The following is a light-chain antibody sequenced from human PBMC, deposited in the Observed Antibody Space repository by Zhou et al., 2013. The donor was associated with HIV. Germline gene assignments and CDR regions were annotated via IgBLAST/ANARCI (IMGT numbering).Light chain of an antibody. CDR1: QSITTN. CDR3: QQRTNWPPIT. V-gene: IGKV3-15*01. J-gene: IGKJ5*01. Sequence: IVMTQSPATLSASPGERVTLSCKASQSITTNLAWYQQKSGQAPRLLIYGASTRATGVPARFSGSGSGTDFTLTISNLEPEDFAVYYCQQRTNWPPITFGQGTRLDIK. CDR2: GAS.